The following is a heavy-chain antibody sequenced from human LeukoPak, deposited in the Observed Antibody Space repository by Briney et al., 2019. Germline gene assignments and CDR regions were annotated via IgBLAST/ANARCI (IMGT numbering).Heavy chain of an antibody. J-gene: IGHJ6*02. D-gene: IGHD3-10*01. V-gene: IGHV3-23*01. CDR1: GFTFSSYA. CDR3: GKRELWHGSGEDA. Sequence: GGSLRLSCAASGFTFSSYAMSWVRQAPGKGLEWVSAISGSGGSTYYAESVKGRFSISRDNSKNTLYLQMHSLRAEDTAVYYCGKRELWHGSGEDAWGQGTTVTVSS. CDR2: ISGSGGST.